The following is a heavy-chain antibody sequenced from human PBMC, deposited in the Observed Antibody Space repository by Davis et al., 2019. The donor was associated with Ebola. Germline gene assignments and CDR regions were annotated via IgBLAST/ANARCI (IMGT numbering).Heavy chain of an antibody. D-gene: IGHD3-22*01. Sequence: GESLKISCETSGFIFRNYVMSWVRQAPGKGLEWVSTFGTGGDTYYADSVKGRFSISRDNSKNTLYLQIKSLRAEDTAVYYCVKDMIDEGLRSPHPDFQHWGQGTLVIVSS. V-gene: IGHV3-23*01. J-gene: IGHJ1*01. CDR3: VKDMIDEGLRSPHPDFQH. CDR2: FGTGGDT. CDR1: GFIFRNYV.